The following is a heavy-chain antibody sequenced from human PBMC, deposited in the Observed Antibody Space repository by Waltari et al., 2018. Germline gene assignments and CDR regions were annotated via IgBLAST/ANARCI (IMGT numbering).Heavy chain of an antibody. D-gene: IGHD6-6*01. CDR1: GFPFSRCC. V-gene: IGHV3-23*01. CDR3: ATRIAARQGIDY. Sequence: EVQLLEYVGGVKPHGGSLRLSCAASGFPFSRCCRGWFRQAPGKGREWVSGISGSRDSISYADSVKGRFTISRDNSKNMLYMQMNSLTGEDTAVYYCATRIAARQGIDYWGQGTLVTVSS. CDR2: ISGSRDSI. J-gene: IGHJ4*02.